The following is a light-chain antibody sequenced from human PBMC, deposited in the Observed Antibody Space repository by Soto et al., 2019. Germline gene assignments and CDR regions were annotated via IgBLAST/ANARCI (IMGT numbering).Light chain of an antibody. CDR2: DAS. J-gene: IGKJ1*01. Sequence: EIVMTQSPATLSVSPGERATLSCRASQSVSSNLAWYQQKPGQAPRLLIYDASNRATGIPVRFSGSGSGTDFTLTISSLEPEDFAVYYCQQRSNWPRTFGQGTKVDI. V-gene: IGKV3-11*01. CDR1: QSVSSN. CDR3: QQRSNWPRT.